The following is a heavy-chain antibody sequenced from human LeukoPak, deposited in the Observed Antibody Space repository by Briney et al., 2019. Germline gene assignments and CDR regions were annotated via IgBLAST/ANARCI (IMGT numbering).Heavy chain of an antibody. J-gene: IGHJ4*02. D-gene: IGHD6-13*01. CDR3: ARHNISSSYDY. CDR1: GFTFSSYV. Sequence: GGSLRLSCAASGFTFSSYVMHWVRQAPGKGLEWVAVISYDGSNKYYADSVKGGFTISRDNSKNTLYLQMNSLRAEDTTVYYCARHNISSSYDYWGQGTLVTVSS. V-gene: IGHV3-30*03. CDR2: ISYDGSNK.